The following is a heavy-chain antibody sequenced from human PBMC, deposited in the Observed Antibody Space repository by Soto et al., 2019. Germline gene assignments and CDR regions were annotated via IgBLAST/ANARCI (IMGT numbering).Heavy chain of an antibody. CDR3: ARDLSGDTTPYFDL. CDR2: IYNDGSRT. D-gene: IGHD1-1*01. V-gene: IGHV3-74*01. CDR1: GFAFSSYW. Sequence: EEQLVESGGGLVQPGGSLRLSCAASGFAFSSYWMQWVRQTPGKGPVWVSRIYNDGSRTAYADSVKGRFTISRDNAKNTMYLQMSSLTVEDTAVYYCARDLSGDTTPYFDLWGQGTLVTVSS. J-gene: IGHJ4*02.